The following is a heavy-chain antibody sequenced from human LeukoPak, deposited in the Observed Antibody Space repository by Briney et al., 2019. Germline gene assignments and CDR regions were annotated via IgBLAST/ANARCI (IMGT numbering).Heavy chain of an antibody. Sequence: PSQTLSLTCTVSGGSISTGGYYWSWIRQHPGKGLEWIGYIYYSGSTYYNPSLKSRVTISVDTSKNQFSLKLSSVTAADTAVYYCATGTYYYDSSGYYRTDAFDIWGQGTMVTVSS. D-gene: IGHD3-22*01. CDR3: ATGTYYYDSSGYYRTDAFDI. CDR2: IYYSGST. V-gene: IGHV4-31*03. J-gene: IGHJ3*02. CDR1: GGSISTGGYY.